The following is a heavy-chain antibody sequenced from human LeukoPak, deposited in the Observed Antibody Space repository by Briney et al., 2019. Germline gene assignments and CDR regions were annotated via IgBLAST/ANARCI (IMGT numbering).Heavy chain of an antibody. CDR2: ISAYNGNT. D-gene: IGHD4-17*01. CDR3: ARGAVDYGDYDVPFDY. J-gene: IGHJ4*02. CDR1: GYTFTSYG. V-gene: IGHV1-18*01. Sequence: ASVKVSCKASGYTFTSYGISWVRQAPGQGLEWMGWISAYNGNTNYAQKLQGRVTMTTDTSTGTAYMELRSLRSDDTAVYYCARGAVDYGDYDVPFDYWGQGTLVTVSS.